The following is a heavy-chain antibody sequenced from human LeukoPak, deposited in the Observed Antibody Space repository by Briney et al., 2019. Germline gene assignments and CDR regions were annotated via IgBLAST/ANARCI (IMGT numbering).Heavy chain of an antibody. CDR1: EFTSTGFS. CDR2: INHNGNVN. V-gene: IGHV3-7*03. CDR3: ARGGGLDV. J-gene: IGHJ6*02. D-gene: IGHD3-16*01. Sequence: GGSLSPSCPPPEFTSTGFSRTWSGQPPGKGLEWVASINHNGNVNYYVDSVKGRFTISRDNAKNSLYLQMSNLRAEDTAVYFCARGGGLDVWGQGATVTVSS.